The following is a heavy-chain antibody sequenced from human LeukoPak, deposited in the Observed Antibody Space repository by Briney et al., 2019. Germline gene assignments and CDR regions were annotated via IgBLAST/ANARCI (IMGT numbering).Heavy chain of an antibody. V-gene: IGHV3-7*01. CDR1: GFAFTEYW. J-gene: IGHJ4*02. CDR2: IKKDGSQT. CDR3: AGGTGWIFDH. Sequence: GGSLRLSCAASGFAFTEYWMHWVRQTPGKGLEWVANIKKDGSQTYYVDSVKGRFTISRDNAKNLLYLQMNSLRAEDTAVYLCAGGTGWIFDHWGQGTLVTVSS. D-gene: IGHD6-19*01.